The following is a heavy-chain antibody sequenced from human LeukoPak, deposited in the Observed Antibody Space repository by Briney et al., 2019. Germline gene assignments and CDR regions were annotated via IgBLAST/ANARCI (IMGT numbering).Heavy chain of an antibody. D-gene: IGHD6-13*01. CDR3: ARGGYSSSWYGNYNWFDP. J-gene: IGHJ5*02. V-gene: IGHV1-2*04. CDR1: GYTFTGYY. Sequence: GASVKVSCKASGYTFTGYYMHWERQAPGQGLEWMGWINPNSGGTNYAQKFQGWVTMTRDTSISTAYMELSRLRSDDTAVYYCARGGYSSSWYGNYNWFDPWGQGTLVTVSS. CDR2: INPNSGGT.